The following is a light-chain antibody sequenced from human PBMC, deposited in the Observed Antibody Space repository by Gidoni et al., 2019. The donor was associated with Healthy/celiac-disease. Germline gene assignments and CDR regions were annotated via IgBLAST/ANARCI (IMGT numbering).Light chain of an antibody. Sequence: IVFTQSPATLSLSPGERATLSCRASKSVSSYFAWYQQKPGQAPRPLIYDASNGATGIRARFSGRGSGTDFTLTHRSLEAEDFAVYYCQQRSNFGQGTRLEIK. V-gene: IGKV3-11*01. J-gene: IGKJ5*01. CDR1: KSVSSY. CDR2: DAS. CDR3: QQRSN.